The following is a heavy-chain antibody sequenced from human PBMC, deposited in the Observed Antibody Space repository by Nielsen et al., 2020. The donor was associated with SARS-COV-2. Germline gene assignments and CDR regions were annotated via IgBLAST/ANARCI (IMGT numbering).Heavy chain of an antibody. D-gene: IGHD3/OR15-3a*01. CDR2: FYSGGTT. J-gene: IGHJ4*02. Sequence: GGSLRLSCAASGFIVSSKYMNWVRQAPGKGLEWVSVFYSGGTTLYADSVKGRFIISRDFSKTTLYLQMNRLRAEDTAMYYCAKDRATFMIYFRRGGPDYWGQGTLVTVSS. CDR3: AKDRATFMIYFRRGGPDY. V-gene: IGHV3-53*05. CDR1: GFIVSSKY.